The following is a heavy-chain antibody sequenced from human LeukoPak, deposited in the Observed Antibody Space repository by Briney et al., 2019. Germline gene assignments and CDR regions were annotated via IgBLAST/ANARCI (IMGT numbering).Heavy chain of an antibody. CDR3: ARQYGSGSAYTPVVDL. CDR1: GGSISSYY. CDR2: IYTSGST. Sequence: SETLSLTCTVSGGSISSYYWSWIRQPAGKGLECIGRIYTSGSTNYNPSLKSRVTISVDTSKNQFSLKLSSLTAAETAVYYCARQYGSGSAYTPVVDLWGQGTLVTVSS. J-gene: IGHJ4*02. V-gene: IGHV4-4*07. D-gene: IGHD3-10*01.